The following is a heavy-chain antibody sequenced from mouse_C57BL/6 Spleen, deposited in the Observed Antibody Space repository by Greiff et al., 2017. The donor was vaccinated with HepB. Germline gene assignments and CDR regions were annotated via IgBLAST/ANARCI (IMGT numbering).Heavy chain of an antibody. D-gene: IGHD2-5*01. V-gene: IGHV1-18*01. CDR1: GYTFTDYN. CDR3: ARSGYSNYWYFDV. CDR2: INPNNGGT. J-gene: IGHJ1*03. Sequence: EVKLVESGPELVKPGASVKIPCKASGYTFTDYNMDWVKQSHGKSLEWIGDINPNNGGTIYNQKFKGKATLTVDKSSSTAYMELRSLTSEDTAVYYCARSGYSNYWYFDVWGKGTTVTVSS.